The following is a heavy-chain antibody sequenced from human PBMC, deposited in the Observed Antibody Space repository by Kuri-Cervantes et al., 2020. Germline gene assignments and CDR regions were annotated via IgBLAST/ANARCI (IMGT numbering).Heavy chain of an antibody. D-gene: IGHD3-3*01. CDR2: INHSGST. Sequence: SETLSLTCSVSGGSINNYFWSWIRQPPGMGLEWIGEINHSGSTSYNPSLKSRVTLSVDTSKNQFSLRLSSVTAADTAVYYCASTPRYDFWRGYYYYMDVWGKGTTVTVSS. CDR3: ASTPRYDFWRGYYYYMDV. J-gene: IGHJ6*03. CDR1: GGSINNYF. V-gene: IGHV4-34*01.